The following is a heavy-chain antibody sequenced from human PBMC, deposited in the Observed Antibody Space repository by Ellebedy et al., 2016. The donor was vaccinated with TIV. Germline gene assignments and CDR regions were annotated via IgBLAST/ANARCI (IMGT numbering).Heavy chain of an antibody. CDR2: LYSGGST. J-gene: IGHJ3*02. D-gene: IGHD2-21*02. V-gene: IGHV3-53*01. Sequence: GESLKISCAASGFTVSTNYMSWVRQAPGKGLKWVSVLYSGGSTYYADSVKGRFTISRDNSKNTLYLQMDSLRAEDTAVYYCAKGEVVTTIGAFDIWGQGTMVTVSS. CDR1: GFTVSTNY. CDR3: AKGEVVTTIGAFDI.